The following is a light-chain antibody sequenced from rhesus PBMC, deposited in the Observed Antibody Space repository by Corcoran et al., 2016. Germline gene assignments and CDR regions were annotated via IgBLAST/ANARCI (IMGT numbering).Light chain of an antibody. J-gene: IGKJ4*01. CDR3: QHYYDNPLT. CDR2: AAS. V-gene: IGKV1S12*01. CDR1: QNIYSN. Sequence: DIQMTQSPSALSASVGDRVTISCRASQNIYSNLAWYQQKPGKAPKLLIYAASSLQTGIPSRFSGSGAGTDFTLTSSSLQPEASAAYYCQHYYDNPLTFGGGTKVEIK.